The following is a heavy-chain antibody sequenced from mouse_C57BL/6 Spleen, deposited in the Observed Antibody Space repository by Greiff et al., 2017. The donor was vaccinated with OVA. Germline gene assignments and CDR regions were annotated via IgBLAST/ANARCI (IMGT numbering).Heavy chain of an antibody. V-gene: IGHV5-6*02. CDR3: ARPYYGSSEGFAY. CDR2: ISSGGSYT. CDR1: GFTFSSYG. Sequence: DVKLVESGGDLVKPGGSLKLSCAASGFTFSSYGMSWVRQTPDKRLEWVATISSGGSYTYYPDSVKGRFTISRDNAKNTLYLQMSSLKSEDTAMYYCARPYYGSSEGFAYWGQGTLVTVSA. J-gene: IGHJ3*01. D-gene: IGHD1-1*01.